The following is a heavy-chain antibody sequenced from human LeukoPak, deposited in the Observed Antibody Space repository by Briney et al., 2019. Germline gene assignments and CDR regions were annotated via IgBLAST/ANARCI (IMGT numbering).Heavy chain of an antibody. CDR1: GGSITSSSYY. D-gene: IGHD6-13*01. CDR2: IFYSGST. Sequence: SETLSLTCTVSGGSITSSSYYWGWIRQPPGKGLEWIGSIFYSGSTYYNPSLKSRVTISVGTSKTQFSLKLSSVTAADTAVYYCAKQQLVRCFDYWGQGTLVTVSS. J-gene: IGHJ4*02. V-gene: IGHV4-39*01. CDR3: AKQQLVRCFDY.